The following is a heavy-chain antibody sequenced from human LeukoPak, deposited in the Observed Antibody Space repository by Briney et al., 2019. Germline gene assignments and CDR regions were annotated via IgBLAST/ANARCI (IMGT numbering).Heavy chain of an antibody. CDR2: IKQDGSEK. Sequence: GGSLRLSCAASGFTLSTYWMSWVRQAPGKGLEWVANIKQDGSEKYYVDSVKGRFTISRDNSKNTLYLQMNSLRAEDTAVYYCANTPGYSSSWYPYNWFDPWGQGTLVTVSS. CDR1: GFTLSTYW. V-gene: IGHV3-7*03. D-gene: IGHD6-13*01. CDR3: ANTPGYSSSWYPYNWFDP. J-gene: IGHJ5*02.